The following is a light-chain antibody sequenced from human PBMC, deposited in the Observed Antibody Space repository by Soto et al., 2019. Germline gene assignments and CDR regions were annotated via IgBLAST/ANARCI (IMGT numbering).Light chain of an antibody. CDR1: QSMNDW. Sequence: DIQMTQSPSTLSASVGDRVTITCCASQSMNDWLAWYQQKPGKPPKVLIYDASSLQSGVPSRFSGSGSGTEFTLTIGSLQPDDVATYYCLRYNAFSQTFGQGTKVEI. V-gene: IGKV1-5*01. CDR2: DAS. CDR3: LRYNAFSQT. J-gene: IGKJ1*01.